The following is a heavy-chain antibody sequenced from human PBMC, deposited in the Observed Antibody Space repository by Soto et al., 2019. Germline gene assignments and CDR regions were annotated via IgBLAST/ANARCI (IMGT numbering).Heavy chain of an antibody. D-gene: IGHD6-13*01. Sequence: QVQLVQSGAEVKKPGASVKVSCKASGYTFTSYDLNWVRQATGQGLEWMGWMNPNSGNTAYAQKFQGRVTMTRNTTISTAYMELSSLRSEDTAVYYCARERSAAGTGWFDPWGQGTLVTVSS. CDR2: MNPNSGNT. CDR1: GYTFTSYD. CDR3: ARERSAAGTGWFDP. V-gene: IGHV1-8*01. J-gene: IGHJ5*02.